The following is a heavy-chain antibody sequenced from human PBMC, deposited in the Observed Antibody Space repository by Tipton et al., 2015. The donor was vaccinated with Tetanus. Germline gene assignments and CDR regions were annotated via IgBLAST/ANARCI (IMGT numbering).Heavy chain of an antibody. V-gene: IGHV3-7*03. CDR3: ARHLFAYGMDV. CDR1: GFRFSSDW. J-gene: IGHJ6*02. Sequence: SLRLSCADTGFRFSSDWMGWVRQAAGKGLEWVAHINRDGSEKACADAVQGRFSISRDSAKNSLSLQMNSLRAEDTAVYYCARHLFAYGMDVWGQGTTVTVSS. CDR2: INRDGSEK.